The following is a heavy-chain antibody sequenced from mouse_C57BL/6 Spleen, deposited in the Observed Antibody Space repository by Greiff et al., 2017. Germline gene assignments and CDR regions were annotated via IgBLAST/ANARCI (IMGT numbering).Heavy chain of an antibody. J-gene: IGHJ4*01. CDR3: AREEITTLNYAMDY. CDR2: ISDGGSYT. Sequence: EVKLVESGGGLVKPGGSLKLSCAASGFTFSSYAMSWVRQTPEKRLEWVATISDGGSYTYYPDNVKGRFTISRDNAKNNLYLQMSHLKSEDTAMYYCAREEITTLNYAMDYWGQGTSVTVSS. D-gene: IGHD2-4*01. V-gene: IGHV5-4*01. CDR1: GFTFSSYA.